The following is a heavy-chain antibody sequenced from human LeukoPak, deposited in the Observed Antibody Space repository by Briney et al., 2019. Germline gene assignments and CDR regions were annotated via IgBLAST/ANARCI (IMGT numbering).Heavy chain of an antibody. J-gene: IGHJ4*02. V-gene: IGHV3-23*01. CDR1: GFTFSSYA. CDR3: AKDRGDGYSQFDY. D-gene: IGHD5-24*01. Sequence: GGSLRLSCAASGFTFSSYAMSWVRQAPGKGLEWVSAISGSGGSTYYADSVKGRITISRDNSKNTLYLQMNSLKAEDTAVYYCAKDRGDGYSQFDYWGQGTLVTVSS. CDR2: ISGSGGST.